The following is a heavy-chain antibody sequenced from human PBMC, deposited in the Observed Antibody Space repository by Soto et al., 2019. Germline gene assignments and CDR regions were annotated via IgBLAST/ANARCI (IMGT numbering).Heavy chain of an antibody. Sequence: QVQLVQSGAEVKKPGASVKVSCKASGYTFTSYDINWVRQATGQGLEWMGWMNPNSGNTGYAQKFQGRVTMTRNTSIRTAYMELSSLRSEATAVSYCARGRKRIYVFSSGPSKDNWFDPWGQGTPVTVSS. V-gene: IGHV1-8*01. CDR1: GYTFTSYD. J-gene: IGHJ5*02. CDR3: ARGRKRIYVFSSGPSKDNWFDP. CDR2: MNPNSGNT. D-gene: IGHD3-3*01.